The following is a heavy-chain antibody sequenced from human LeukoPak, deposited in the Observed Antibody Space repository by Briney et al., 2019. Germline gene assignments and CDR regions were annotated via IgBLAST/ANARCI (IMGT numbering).Heavy chain of an antibody. Sequence: GGSLRLSCAASGFTFSSYSMNWVRQAPGKGLEWVSSISSSSSYIYYADSVKGRFTISRNNAKNSLYLQMNSLRAEDTAVYYCARDRSTGTTLRNYYFDYWGQGTLVTVSS. V-gene: IGHV3-21*01. J-gene: IGHJ4*02. D-gene: IGHD1-7*01. CDR1: GFTFSSYS. CDR3: ARDRSTGTTLRNYYFDY. CDR2: ISSSSSYI.